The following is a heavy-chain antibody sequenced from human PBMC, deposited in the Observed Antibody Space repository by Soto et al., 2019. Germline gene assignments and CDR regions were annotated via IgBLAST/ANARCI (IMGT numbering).Heavy chain of an antibody. D-gene: IGHD5-12*01. V-gene: IGHV4-59*01. CDR1: VGSISSYY. Sequence: PSETLSLTCTVSVGSISSYYWSWIRQPPGKGLEWIGYIYYSGSTNYNPSLKSRVTISVDTSKNQFSLKLSSVTAADTAVYYCARVRDGYNYDYWGQGTLVP. J-gene: IGHJ4*02. CDR3: ARVRDGYNYDY. CDR2: IYYSGST.